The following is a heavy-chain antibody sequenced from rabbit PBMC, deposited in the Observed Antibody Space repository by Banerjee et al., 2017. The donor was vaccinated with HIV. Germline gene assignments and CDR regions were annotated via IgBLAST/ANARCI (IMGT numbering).Heavy chain of an antibody. CDR1: GLDFISSFW. Sequence: QQLVESGGGLVKPGASLTLTCKASGLDFISSFWICWVRQAPGKGLEWIATIYPRYGATDYANWVSGRFTVSLDNAQNTVFLRMTSLTAADTATYFCAKGLVAGVLNLWGPGTLVTVS. CDR3: AKGLVAGVLNL. J-gene: IGHJ4*01. CDR2: IYPRYGAT. V-gene: IGHV1S43*01. D-gene: IGHD4-1*01.